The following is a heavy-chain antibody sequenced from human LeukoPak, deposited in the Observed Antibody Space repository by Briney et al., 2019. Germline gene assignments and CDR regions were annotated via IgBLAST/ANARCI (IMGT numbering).Heavy chain of an antibody. CDR1: GFTFSSYW. V-gene: IGHV3-74*01. Sequence: GGSLRLSCAASGFTFSSYWMHWVRQAPGKGLVWVSRINTDGSSTSYADPVKGRFTISRDNVKNTLYLQMNSLRAEDTAVYYCARGTYAYYYDSSGYYRYFDYWGQGTLVTVSS. CDR2: INTDGSST. D-gene: IGHD3-22*01. CDR3: ARGTYAYYYDSSGYYRYFDY. J-gene: IGHJ4*02.